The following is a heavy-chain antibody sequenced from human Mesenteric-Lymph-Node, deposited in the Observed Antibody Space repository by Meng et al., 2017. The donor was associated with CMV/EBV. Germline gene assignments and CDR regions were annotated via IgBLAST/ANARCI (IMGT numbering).Heavy chain of an antibody. Sequence: SETLSLTCTVSGGSISSYYWSWIRQPPGKGLEWIGYIYYSGSTNYNPSLKSRVTISVDTSKNQFSLKLSFVTAAATAVYYCARDSHRGDFWSGYSSYYYGMDVWGQGTTVTVSS. CDR3: ARDSHRGDFWSGYSSYYYGMDV. V-gene: IGHV4-59*01. J-gene: IGHJ6*02. D-gene: IGHD3-3*01. CDR1: GGSISSYY. CDR2: IYYSGST.